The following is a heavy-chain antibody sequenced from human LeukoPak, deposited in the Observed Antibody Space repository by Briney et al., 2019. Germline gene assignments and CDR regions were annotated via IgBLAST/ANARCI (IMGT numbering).Heavy chain of an antibody. D-gene: IGHD5-18*01. Sequence: ASVKVSCKASGYTFTSYYMHWVRQGPGEGLEWMGIINPSAGSTSYAQKFQGRVTMTRDTSTSTVYMELSSLRSEDTAVYYCARGGLQLLAPLDYWGQGTLVTVSS. J-gene: IGHJ4*02. V-gene: IGHV1-46*01. CDR2: INPSAGST. CDR1: GYTFTSYY. CDR3: ARGGLQLLAPLDY.